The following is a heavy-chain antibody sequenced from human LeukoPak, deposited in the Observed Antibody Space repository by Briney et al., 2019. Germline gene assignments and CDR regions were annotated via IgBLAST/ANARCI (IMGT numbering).Heavy chain of an antibody. V-gene: IGHV4-30-4*01. D-gene: IGHD1-26*01. CDR2: IYYSGST. J-gene: IGHJ4*02. Sequence: PSQTLSLTCTVSGGSISSGDYYWSWIRQPPGKGLEWIGYIYYSGSTNYNPSLKSRVTISVDTSKNQFSLKLSSVTAADTAVYYCARSPGRGAYLDYWGQGTLVTVSS. CDR1: GGSISSGDYY. CDR3: ARSPGRGAYLDY.